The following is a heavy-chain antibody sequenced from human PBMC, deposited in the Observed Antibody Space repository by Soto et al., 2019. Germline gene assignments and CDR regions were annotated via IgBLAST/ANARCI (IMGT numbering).Heavy chain of an antibody. D-gene: IGHD6-19*01. CDR1: GFTFSSYA. J-gene: IGHJ6*02. Sequence: GGSLRLSCAASGFTFSSYAMHWVRQAPGKGLEWVAVISYDGSNKYYADSVKGRFTISRDNSKNTLYLQMNSLGAEDTAVYYCARQRYSSGWPYYYYYGMDVWGQGTTVTVSS. CDR3: ARQRYSSGWPYYYYYGMDV. CDR2: ISYDGSNK. V-gene: IGHV3-30-3*01.